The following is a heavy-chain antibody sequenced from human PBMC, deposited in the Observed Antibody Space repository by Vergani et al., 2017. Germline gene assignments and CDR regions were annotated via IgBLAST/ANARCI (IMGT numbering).Heavy chain of an antibody. Sequence: EVQLVESRGVLVQPGGSLRLSCAASGFTFSSYSMNWVRQAPGKGLEWVSYISSSSSTIYYANSVKGRFTISRDNAKNSLYLQMNSLRAEDTAMYYCAMEGYCSGGSCYDALDIGGRGTMVTGSS. CDR1: GFTFSSYS. CDR3: AMEGYCSGGSCYDALDI. V-gene: IGHV3-48*04. J-gene: IGHJ3*02. D-gene: IGHD2-15*01. CDR2: ISSSSSTI.